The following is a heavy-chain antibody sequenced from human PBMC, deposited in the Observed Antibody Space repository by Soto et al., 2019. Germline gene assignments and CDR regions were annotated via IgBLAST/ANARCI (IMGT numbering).Heavy chain of an antibody. CDR1: GYSFTTYW. J-gene: IGHJ6*02. CDR2: IYPGDSDT. CDR3: ASSVGKVAGLPHPLNYYYYGMDV. V-gene: IGHV5-51*01. Sequence: PGESLKISCKGSGYSFTTYWIAWVRQMPGKGLEWMGIIYPGDSDTRYSPSFQGQVTISADKSISTAYLQWSSLKASDTAMYYCASSVGKVAGLPHPLNYYYYGMDVWGQGTTVTGSS. D-gene: IGHD2-15*01.